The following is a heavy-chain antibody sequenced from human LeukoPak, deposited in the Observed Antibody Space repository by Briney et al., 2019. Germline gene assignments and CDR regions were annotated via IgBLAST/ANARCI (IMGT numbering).Heavy chain of an antibody. J-gene: IGHJ4*02. Sequence: ASVTVSYKDSGGTFSIYSSSWVRLAPGQGLEWMGGIIPIFGTANYAQKFQGRVTITADESTSTAYKELSSLRSEDTAVYYCARSGCSYGYVYRFPFEFWGQGTLVTVSS. CDR2: IIPIFGTA. CDR1: GGTFSIYS. CDR3: ARSGCSYGYVYRFPFEF. D-gene: IGHD5-18*01. V-gene: IGHV1-69*01.